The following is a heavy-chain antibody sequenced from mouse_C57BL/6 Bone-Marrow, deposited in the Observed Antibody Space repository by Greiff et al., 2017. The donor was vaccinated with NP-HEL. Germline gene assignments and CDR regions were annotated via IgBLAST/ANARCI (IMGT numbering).Heavy chain of an antibody. D-gene: IGHD1-1*01. V-gene: IGHV1-69*01. CDR1: GYTFTSYW. CDR3: GRDDYGRSVPAY. J-gene: IGHJ3*01. CDR2: IDPSDSYT. Sequence: QVQLQQPGAELVMPGASVKLSCKASGYTFTSYWMHWVKQRPGQGLEWIGEIDPSDSYTNYNQKFKGKATLTVDKSSSTAYMQLSSLTSEDSAVYCCGRDDYGRSVPAYWGQGTLVTVSA.